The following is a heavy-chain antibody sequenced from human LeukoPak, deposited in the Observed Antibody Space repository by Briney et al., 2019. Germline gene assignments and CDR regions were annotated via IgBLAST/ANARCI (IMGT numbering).Heavy chain of an antibody. J-gene: IGHJ3*02. CDR2: IYYSGST. V-gene: IGHV4-30-4*01. D-gene: IGHD3-22*01. CDR1: GGSISSGDYY. CDR3: ARAPYYYDSRAFDI. Sequence: SETLSLTCTVSGGSISSGDYYWSWIRQPPGKGLEWIGYIYYSGSTYYNPSLKSRVTISVDTSKNQFSLKLSSVTAADTAVYYCARAPYYYDSRAFDIWGQGTMVTVSS.